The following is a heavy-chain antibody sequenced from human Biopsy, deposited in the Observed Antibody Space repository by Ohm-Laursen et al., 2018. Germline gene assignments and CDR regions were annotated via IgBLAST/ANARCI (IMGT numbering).Heavy chain of an antibody. V-gene: IGHV1-24*01. CDR3: AADIIFTLDS. CDR1: GHALSELS. J-gene: IGHJ4*02. CDR2: FSPEEGET. Sequence: ASVKVSCKVSGHALSELSMHWVRQSPGKGLEWMSGFSPEEGETLYAQKFQGRVTMSEDTSTDTAYMELSSLTSEDTAVYYCAADIIFTLDSWGQGTLVTVSS. D-gene: IGHD2/OR15-2a*01.